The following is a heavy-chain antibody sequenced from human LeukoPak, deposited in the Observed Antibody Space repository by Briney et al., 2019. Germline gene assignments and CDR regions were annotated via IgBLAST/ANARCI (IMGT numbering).Heavy chain of an antibody. D-gene: IGHD6-19*01. CDR1: GGSISSYY. CDR2: IYYSGST. V-gene: IGHV4-59*01. J-gene: IGHJ4*02. Sequence: SETLSLTCTVSGGSISSYYWSWIRQPPGKGLEGIGYIYYSGSTNYNPSLKSRVTISVDTSKNQFSLKLSSVTAADTAVYYCARISGYSSGWYIGYWGQGTLVTVSS. CDR3: ARISGYSSGWYIGY.